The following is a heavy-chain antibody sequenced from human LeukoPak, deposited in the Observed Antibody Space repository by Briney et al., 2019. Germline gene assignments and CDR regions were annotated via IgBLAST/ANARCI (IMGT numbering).Heavy chain of an antibody. CDR3: ARDAAYYFHH. CDR2: IWYDGSNK. Sequence: GGSLTLSCAASGFTFASYGFHWVRQAPGKGLEWVAVIWYDGSNKYYEDSVKGRFTISRDNSKNTIYLQMNSLRAEDTAVYYCARDAAYYFHHWGQGTLVSASS. CDR1: GFTFASYG. V-gene: IGHV3-33*01. J-gene: IGHJ4*02. D-gene: IGHD6-25*01.